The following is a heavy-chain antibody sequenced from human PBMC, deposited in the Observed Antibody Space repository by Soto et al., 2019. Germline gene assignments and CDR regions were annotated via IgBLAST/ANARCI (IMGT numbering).Heavy chain of an antibody. CDR2: IIPILGIA. CDR3: ARLILDIVVVVAATEPRDDAFDI. V-gene: IGHV1-69*02. CDR1: GGTFSSYT. D-gene: IGHD2-15*01. Sequence: QVQLVQSGAEVKKPGSSVKVSCKASGGTFSSYTISWVRQAPGQGLEWMGRIIPILGIANYAQKFQGRVTITADKSTSTAYMELSSLRSEDTAVYYCARLILDIVVVVAATEPRDDAFDIWGQGTMVTVSS. J-gene: IGHJ3*02.